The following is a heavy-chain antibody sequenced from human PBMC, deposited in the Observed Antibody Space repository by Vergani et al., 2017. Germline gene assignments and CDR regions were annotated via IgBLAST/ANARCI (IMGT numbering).Heavy chain of an antibody. V-gene: IGHV3-33*01. CDR1: GFTFNQYG. CDR3: ARDLRLLYNRFDP. D-gene: IGHD1-14*01. J-gene: IGHJ5*02. CDR2: TWYDGNNK. Sequence: QVQLVESGGGVVQPGRSLRLSCAASGFTFNQYGMHWVCQAPGKGLEWVAVTWYDGNNKQYADTVKGRFTIARHNSKSTMYLQMNSLRDEDTGLYYCARDLRLLYNRFDPWGQGTLVTVSS.